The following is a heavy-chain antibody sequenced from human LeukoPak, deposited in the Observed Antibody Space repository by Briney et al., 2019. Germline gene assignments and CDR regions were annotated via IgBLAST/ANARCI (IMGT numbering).Heavy chain of an antibody. V-gene: IGHV3-53*01. CDR3: ARESLGYKNWFDP. J-gene: IGHJ5*02. D-gene: IGHD5-24*01. CDR2: IYSGGST. CDR1: GFTVSSNY. Sequence: PGRSLRLSCAASGFTVSSNYMSWVRQAPGKGLEWVSVIYSGGSTYYADSVKGRFTISRDNSKNTLYLQMNSLRSEDTAVYYCARESLGYKNWFDPWGQGTLVTVSS.